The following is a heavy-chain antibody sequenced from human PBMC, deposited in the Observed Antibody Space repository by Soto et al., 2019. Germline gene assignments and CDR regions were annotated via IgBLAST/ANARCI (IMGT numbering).Heavy chain of an antibody. J-gene: IGHJ4*02. CDR3: AREDAERATRFLDY. Sequence: PSETLSLTCTVSGGSISSGGYYWSCIRQHPGKGLEWIGYIYYSGSTYYNPSLKSRVTISVDTSKNQFSLKLSSVTAADTAVYYCAREDAERATRFLDYWGQGTVVTVSS. CDR2: IYYSGST. V-gene: IGHV4-31*03. CDR1: GGSISSGGYY. D-gene: IGHD2-21*01.